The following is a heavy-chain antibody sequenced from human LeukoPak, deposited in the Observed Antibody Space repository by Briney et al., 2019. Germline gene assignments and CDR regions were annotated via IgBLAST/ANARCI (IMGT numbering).Heavy chain of an antibody. Sequence: RGSLRLSCAASGFTFSSYAMSWVRQAPGKGLEWVSAISGSGGSTYYADSVKGRFTISRDNSKNTLYLQMNSLRAEDTAVYYCAKRKTMVRGVIDYWGQGTLVTVSS. CDR2: ISGSGGST. CDR1: GFTFSSYA. V-gene: IGHV3-23*01. D-gene: IGHD3-10*01. CDR3: AKRKTMVRGVIDY. J-gene: IGHJ4*02.